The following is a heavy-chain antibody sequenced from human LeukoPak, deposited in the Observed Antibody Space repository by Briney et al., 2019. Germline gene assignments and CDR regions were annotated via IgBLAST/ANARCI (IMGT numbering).Heavy chain of an antibody. V-gene: IGHV4-59*01. CDR3: ARGVYIAAAQYGY. CDR2: IYYSGTT. CDR1: GGSISNYY. Sequence: SETLSLTCTVSGGSISNYYWSWIRQPPGKGLEWIGYIYYSGTTNYNPSLKSRVTISVDTSKNQFSLKLNSVTAADTAVYYCARGVYIAAAQYGYWGQGSLVTVSS. J-gene: IGHJ4*02. D-gene: IGHD6-13*01.